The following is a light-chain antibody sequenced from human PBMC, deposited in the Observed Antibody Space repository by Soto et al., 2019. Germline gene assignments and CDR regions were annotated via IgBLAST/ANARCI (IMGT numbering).Light chain of an antibody. J-gene: IGKJ4*01. V-gene: IGKV1-9*01. Sequence: DIQMTHSPSFLSASVGARVTITXXASQGIGSSLAWYQLKPGKAPNLLIFTASTLQSGVPSRFSGSGSGTEFTLTISSLQPEDFATYYCQQLNSHPLTFGGGTKVDIK. CDR3: QQLNSHPLT. CDR1: QGIGSS. CDR2: TAS.